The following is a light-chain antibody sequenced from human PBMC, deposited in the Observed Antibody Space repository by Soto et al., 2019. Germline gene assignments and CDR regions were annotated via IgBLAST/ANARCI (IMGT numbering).Light chain of an antibody. CDR3: QKYFSAPWT. V-gene: IGKV1-27*01. CDR2: AAS. CDR1: QAIRNS. Sequence: GDRVTITCRASQAIRNSLAWYQQKPGKVPKLLIYAASTLQSGVPSRFSGSGSGTDFTLTISSLQPEDVATYYCQKYFSAPWTFGQGTKVDIK. J-gene: IGKJ1*01.